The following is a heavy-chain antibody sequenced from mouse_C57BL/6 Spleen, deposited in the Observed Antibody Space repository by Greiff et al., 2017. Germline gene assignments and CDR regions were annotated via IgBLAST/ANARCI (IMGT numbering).Heavy chain of an antibody. Sequence: EVQLQQSGPVLVKPGASVKMSCKASGYTFTDYYMNWVKQSHGKSLEWIGVINPYNGGTSYNQKFKGKATLTVDKSSSTAYMELNSLTSEDSAVYYCARDDYDGYFDYWGQGTTLTVSS. CDR2: INPYNGGT. CDR1: GYTFTDYY. J-gene: IGHJ2*01. CDR3: ARDDYDGYFDY. V-gene: IGHV1-19*01. D-gene: IGHD2-4*01.